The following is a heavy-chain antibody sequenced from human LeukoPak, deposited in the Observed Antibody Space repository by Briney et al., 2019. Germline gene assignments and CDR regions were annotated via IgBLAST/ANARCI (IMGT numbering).Heavy chain of an antibody. CDR2: IYYSGST. CDR1: GGSISSSSYY. V-gene: IGHV4-39*07. D-gene: IGHD1-20*01. CDR3: ARVGNWNYVDY. J-gene: IGHJ4*02. Sequence: SETLSLTCTVSGGSISSSSYYWGWIRQPPGKGPEWIGSIYYSGSTYYNPSLKSRVTISVDTSKNQFSLKLSSVTAADTAVYYCARVGNWNYVDYWGQGTLVTVSS.